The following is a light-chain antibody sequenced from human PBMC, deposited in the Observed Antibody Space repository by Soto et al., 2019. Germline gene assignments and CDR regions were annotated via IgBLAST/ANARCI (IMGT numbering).Light chain of an antibody. J-gene: IGKJ1*01. CDR1: QSVSGW. CDR3: QQYNSYPWT. Sequence: DIQMTQSPSTLSASVGDTVTVTCRASQSVSGWLAWYQQKPGEAPKLLIYKASTLEVGVPSRFSGSGSGTEFTLTISTLQPSDFATYYCQQYNSYPWTFGQGTKVDIK. V-gene: IGKV1-5*03. CDR2: KAS.